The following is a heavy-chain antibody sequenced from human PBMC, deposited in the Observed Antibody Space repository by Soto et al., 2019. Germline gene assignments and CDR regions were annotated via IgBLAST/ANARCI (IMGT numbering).Heavy chain of an antibody. CDR2: IDPSDSYT. Sequence: ESLKISCKGSGYSFTSYWISWVRQMPGKGLEWMGRIDPSDSYTNYSPSFQGHVTISADKSISTAYLQWSSLKASDTAMYYCARQRAQSIAARLRGMDVWGQGTTVTVSS. J-gene: IGHJ6*02. CDR3: ARQRAQSIAARLRGMDV. CDR1: GYSFTSYW. D-gene: IGHD6-6*01. V-gene: IGHV5-10-1*01.